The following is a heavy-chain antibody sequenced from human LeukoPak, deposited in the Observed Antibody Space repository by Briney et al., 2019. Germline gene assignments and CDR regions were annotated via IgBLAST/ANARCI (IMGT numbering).Heavy chain of an antibody. CDR1: GFTFSNYG. D-gene: IGHD4-17*01. Sequence: PGGSLRLSCAASGFTFSNYGMSWVRQAPGKGLEWVSTISGDGGSTHYADSVKGRFTISRDNAKNSLYLQMNSLRAEDTAVYYCARDPDYGDYVYYFDYWGQGTLVTVSS. CDR3: ARDPDYGDYVYYFDY. J-gene: IGHJ4*02. CDR2: ISGDGGST. V-gene: IGHV3-23*01.